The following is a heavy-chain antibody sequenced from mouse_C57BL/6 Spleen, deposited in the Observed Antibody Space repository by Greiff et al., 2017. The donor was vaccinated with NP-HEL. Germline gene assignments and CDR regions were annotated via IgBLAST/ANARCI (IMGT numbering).Heavy chain of an antibody. CDR1: GYSITSGYY. V-gene: IGHV3-6*01. Sequence: EVQLQESGPGLVKPSQSLSLTCSVTGYSITSGYYWNWIRQFPGNKLEWMGYISYDGSNNYNPSLKNRISITRDTSKNQFFLKLNSVTTEDTATYYCARGVLRDFAYWGQGTLVTVSA. J-gene: IGHJ3*01. D-gene: IGHD1-1*01. CDR3: ARGVLRDFAY. CDR2: ISYDGSN.